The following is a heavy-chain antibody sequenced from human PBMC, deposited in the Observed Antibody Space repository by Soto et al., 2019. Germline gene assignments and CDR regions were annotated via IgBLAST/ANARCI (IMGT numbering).Heavy chain of an antibody. CDR2: IYYSGST. V-gene: IGHV4-61*01. CDR3: ARDFGAFGGVIAQRNRLAP. CDR1: GGSVSSGSYY. D-gene: IGHD3-16*02. Sequence: SETLSLTCTVSGGSVSSGSYYWSWIRQPPGKGLEWIGYIYYSGSTNYNPSLKSRVTISVDTSKNQFSLKLSSVTAADTAVYYCARDFGAFGGVIAQRNRLAPWGQGTLVTVSS. J-gene: IGHJ5*02.